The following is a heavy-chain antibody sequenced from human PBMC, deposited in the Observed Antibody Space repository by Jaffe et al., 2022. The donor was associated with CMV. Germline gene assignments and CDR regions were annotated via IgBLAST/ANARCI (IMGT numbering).Heavy chain of an antibody. CDR1: GFTFSSYA. CDR2: ISGSGGST. CDR3: AKEGGPWFGESTRGVFYGMDV. Sequence: EVQLLESGGGLVQPGGSLRLSCAASGFTFSSYAMSWVRQAPGKGLEWVSAISGSGGSTYYADSVKGRFTISRDNSKNTLYLQMNSLRAEDTAVYYCAKEGGPWFGESTRGVFYGMDVWGQGTTVTVSS. J-gene: IGHJ6*02. D-gene: IGHD3-10*01. V-gene: IGHV3-23*01.